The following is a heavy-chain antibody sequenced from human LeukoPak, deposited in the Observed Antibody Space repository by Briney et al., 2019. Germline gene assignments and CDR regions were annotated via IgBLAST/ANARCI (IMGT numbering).Heavy chain of an antibody. Sequence: GGSLRLSCAASGFTFSSYGMSRVRQAPGKGLEWVSAISGSGGSTYYADSVKGRFTISRDNSKNTLYLQMNSLRAEDTAVYYCAKARDYYDSSGYFSPFDYWGQGTLVTVSS. CDR3: AKARDYYDSSGYFSPFDY. CDR2: ISGSGGST. V-gene: IGHV3-23*01. D-gene: IGHD3-22*01. J-gene: IGHJ4*02. CDR1: GFTFSSYG.